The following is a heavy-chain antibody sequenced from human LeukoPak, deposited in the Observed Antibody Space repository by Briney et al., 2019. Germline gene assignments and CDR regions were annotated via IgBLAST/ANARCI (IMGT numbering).Heavy chain of an antibody. CDR2: IYHSGST. CDR3: ARQVPSGSYPFDY. Sequence: PPETLSLTCTVSGGSISSGGYYWSWIRQPPGKGLEWIGYIYHSGSTYYNPSLKSRVTISVDTSKNQFSLKLSSVTAADTAFYYCARQVPSGSYPFDYWGQGTLVTVSS. V-gene: IGHV4-30-2*03. J-gene: IGHJ4*02. D-gene: IGHD1-26*01. CDR1: GGSISSGGYY.